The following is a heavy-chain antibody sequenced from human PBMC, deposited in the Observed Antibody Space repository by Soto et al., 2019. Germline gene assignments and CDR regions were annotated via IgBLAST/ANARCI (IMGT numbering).Heavy chain of an antibody. CDR2: TSHDGTNK. V-gene: IGHV3-30*18. CDR1: GFTFSRYG. CDR3: AKETVATIRPTRIYYYYGLDV. J-gene: IGHJ6*02. Sequence: QVQLVESGGGVVQPGRSVRLSCATSGFTFSRYGIHWVRQAPGKGLEWVAVTSHDGTNKYYTDSVKGRFIISRDNSKNTLYLEMNSLRAEDTAVYYCAKETVATIRPTRIYYYYGLDVWGQGTTVSVSS. D-gene: IGHD5-12*01.